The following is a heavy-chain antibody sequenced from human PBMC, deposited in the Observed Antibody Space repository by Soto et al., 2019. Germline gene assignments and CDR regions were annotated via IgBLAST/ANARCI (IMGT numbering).Heavy chain of an antibody. V-gene: IGHV1-69*01. CDR3: ARGRIVPVDPPGDVLYYYAMDV. D-gene: IGHD3-10*01. J-gene: IGHJ6*02. Sequence: QVHLVQSGTEVRKPGSSVKLSCKASGGTLSSYGVSWIRQAPGQGLEWMGGIIPVFGTPTYAHQLQGRVTITADASMETVYMEMSGLTSEDSALYYCARGRIVPVDPPGDVLYYYAMDVWGQGTTVTVSS. CDR2: IIPVFGTP. CDR1: GGTLSSYG.